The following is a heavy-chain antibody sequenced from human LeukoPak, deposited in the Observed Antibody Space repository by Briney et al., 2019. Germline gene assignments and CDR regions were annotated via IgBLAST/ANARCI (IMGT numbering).Heavy chain of an antibody. V-gene: IGHV3-7*01. CDR1: GFTFSSYW. D-gene: IGHD6-19*01. J-gene: IGHJ4*02. CDR3: ARASAVAGTREY. CDR2: IKEDGSDK. Sequence: GGSLRLSCAASGFTFSSYWMSWVRQAPGKGLEWVANIKEDGSDKYYVDSVKGRFAISRDNAKNSLYLQMNSLRAEDTAVYYCARASAVAGTREYWGQGTLVTVSS.